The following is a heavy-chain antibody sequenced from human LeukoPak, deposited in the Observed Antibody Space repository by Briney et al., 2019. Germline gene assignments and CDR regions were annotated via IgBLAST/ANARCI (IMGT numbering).Heavy chain of an antibody. CDR3: ARSLFELDILVGY. Sequence: GGSLRLSCVASGFTFSDYYMSWIRQAPGEGLEWVSYISTSDTYTAYADSVRGRFTISRDNAKNSLYLHMHSLRAEDTAVYYCARSLFELDILVGYWGQGTLVTVSS. CDR2: ISTSDTYT. D-gene: IGHD2-21*01. CDR1: GFTFSDYY. J-gene: IGHJ4*02. V-gene: IGHV3-11*03.